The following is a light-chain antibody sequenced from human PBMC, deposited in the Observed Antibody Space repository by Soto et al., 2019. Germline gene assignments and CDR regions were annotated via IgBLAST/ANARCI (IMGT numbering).Light chain of an antibody. CDR1: SSNIGAGYD. CDR3: QSYDSSLSGSWV. CDR2: GNS. V-gene: IGLV1-40*01. J-gene: IGLJ3*02. Sequence: QSVLTQPPSGSGAPGQRVTISCTGSSSNIGAGYDVHWYQQLPGTAPKLLIYGNSNRPSGVPDRFSGSKSGTSASLAITGLQAEDESDYYCQSYDSSLSGSWVFGGGTKLTVL.